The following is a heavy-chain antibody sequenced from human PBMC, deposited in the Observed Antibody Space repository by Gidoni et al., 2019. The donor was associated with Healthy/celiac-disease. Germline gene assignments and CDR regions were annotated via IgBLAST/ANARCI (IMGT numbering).Heavy chain of an antibody. CDR1: LFSLSTIGVG. Sequence: QITLTESGPTLVKPTQTLTLTFTFSLFSLSTIGVGVGWIRPPPGKALDWLALIYWGDDKRYSPSLKSTLTINKETSKNQVVLTMTNMDPVDTAKYYCAHSVRYYYDSSGYYFDYWGQGNLVTVSS. V-gene: IGHV2-5*02. CDR2: IYWGDDK. D-gene: IGHD3-22*01. CDR3: AHSVRYYYDSSGYYFDY. J-gene: IGHJ4*02.